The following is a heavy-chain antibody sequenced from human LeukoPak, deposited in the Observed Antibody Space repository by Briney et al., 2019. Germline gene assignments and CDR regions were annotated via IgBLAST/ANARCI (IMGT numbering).Heavy chain of an antibody. Sequence: SETLSLTCTVSGGSISSYYWSWIRQPPGKGLEWIGYIYYSGSTNYNPSLKSRVTISVDTSKNQFSLKLSSVTAADTAVYYCARDLGAVAGTGSFDYWGQGTLVTVSS. CDR2: IYYSGST. V-gene: IGHV4-59*01. CDR1: GGSISSYY. D-gene: IGHD6-19*01. J-gene: IGHJ4*02. CDR3: ARDLGAVAGTGSFDY.